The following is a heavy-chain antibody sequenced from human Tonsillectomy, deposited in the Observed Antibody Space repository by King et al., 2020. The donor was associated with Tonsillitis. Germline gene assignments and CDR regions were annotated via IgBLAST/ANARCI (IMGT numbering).Heavy chain of an antibody. Sequence: QLVQSGAEVKRPGASVKVSCKTSGYTFSDYYIHWVRQAPGQGLEWMGWINPGSGATNYAPEFQGRVTLSRDTSITTAYLDLTSLRSDGTAVDYCAVGNWFDPWGQGTPVTVSS. CDR1: GYTFSDYY. CDR2: INPGSGAT. V-gene: IGHV1-2*02. CDR3: AVGNWFDP. J-gene: IGHJ5*02.